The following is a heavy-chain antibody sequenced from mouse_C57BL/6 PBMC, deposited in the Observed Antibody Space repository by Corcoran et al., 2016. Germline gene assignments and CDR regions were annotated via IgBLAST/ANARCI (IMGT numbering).Heavy chain of an antibody. Sequence: DVQLQESGPGLVKPSQSLSLTCSVTGYSITSGYYWNWIRQFSGNKLEWMGYISYDGSNNYNPSLKNRISITRDTSKNQFFLKLNSVTTEDTATYYCANSNFAWFAYWGQGTLVTVSA. CDR3: ANSNFAWFAY. CDR1: GYSITSGYY. J-gene: IGHJ3*01. CDR2: ISYDGSN. D-gene: IGHD4-1*01. V-gene: IGHV3-6*01.